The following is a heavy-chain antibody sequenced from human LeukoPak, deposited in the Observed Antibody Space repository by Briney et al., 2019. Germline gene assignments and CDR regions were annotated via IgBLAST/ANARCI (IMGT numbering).Heavy chain of an antibody. D-gene: IGHD3-10*01. V-gene: IGHV3-7*03. J-gene: IGHJ4*02. CDR2: IKQDGSEK. CDR1: GFTFSSYW. Sequence: GGSLRLSCAASGFTFSSYWMSWVRQAPGKGVEWVANIKQDGSEKYYVGSVKGPFTLSTDNAKNSLYLQMNSLRAEDTAVYYSAKVTLWSSVSHKYYFNYWGQGTLVTVSS. CDR3: AKVTLWSSVSHKYYFNY.